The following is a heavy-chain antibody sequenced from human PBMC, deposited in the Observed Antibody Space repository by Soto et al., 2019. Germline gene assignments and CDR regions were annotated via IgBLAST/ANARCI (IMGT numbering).Heavy chain of an antibody. CDR3: ARVVPGAEAWFGP. CDR1: GYTFSNYG. V-gene: IGHV1-18*01. Sequence: ASVKVSCKTSGYTFSNYGITWVRQAPGQPLEWLGWISLYSDGTDYAQKFQGRVSMTTDTSTTTAYMELRSLRSDDTAVYYCARVVPGAEAWFGPWGQGTLVTVSS. CDR2: ISLYSDGT. J-gene: IGHJ5*02. D-gene: IGHD2-2*01.